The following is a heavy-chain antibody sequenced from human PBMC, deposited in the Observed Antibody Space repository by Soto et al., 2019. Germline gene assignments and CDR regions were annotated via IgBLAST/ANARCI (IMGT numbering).Heavy chain of an antibody. CDR2: INPNSGGT. Sequence: VASVKVSCKASRYTFTGYYVHWVRQAPGQGLEWMGWINPNSGGTNSAQNFQGRVTMTRDTSISTAYMELSSLRSDDTTVYYCARAQSIVVVPAAHKNWFDPWGQGTLVTVSS. D-gene: IGHD2-2*01. CDR1: RYTFTGYY. V-gene: IGHV1-2*02. J-gene: IGHJ5*02. CDR3: ARAQSIVVVPAAHKNWFDP.